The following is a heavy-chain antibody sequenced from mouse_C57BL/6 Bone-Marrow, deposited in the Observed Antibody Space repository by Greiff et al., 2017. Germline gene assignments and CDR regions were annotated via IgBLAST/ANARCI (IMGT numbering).Heavy chain of an antibody. J-gene: IGHJ4*01. CDR3: ARPDDYYAMDY. Sequence: QVQLQQPGAELVKPGASVKLSCKASGYTFTSYWMQWVKQRPGQGLEWIGELDPSDSYPNYNQKFKGKATLTVDTSSSTAYMQRSSLTSEDSAVYYCARPDDYYAMDYWGQGTSVTGSS. V-gene: IGHV1-50*01. CDR2: LDPSDSYP. CDR1: GYTFTSYW.